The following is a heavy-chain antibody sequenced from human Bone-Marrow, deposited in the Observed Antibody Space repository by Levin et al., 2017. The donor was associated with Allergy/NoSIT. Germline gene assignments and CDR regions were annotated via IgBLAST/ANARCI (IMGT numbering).Heavy chain of an antibody. Sequence: PGGSLRLSCAASGFTFSNYAMSWARQTPGKGLEWVSGMIDSGYITYYADSVKGRFTISRDNSYNTVYLQMSSLRVDDTAVYYCAKGVDRTTVTTLASWGQGSLVTVSS. D-gene: IGHD4-17*01. V-gene: IGHV3-23*01. CDR2: MIDSGYIT. CDR3: AKGVDRTTVTTLAS. CDR1: GFTFSNYA. J-gene: IGHJ4*02.